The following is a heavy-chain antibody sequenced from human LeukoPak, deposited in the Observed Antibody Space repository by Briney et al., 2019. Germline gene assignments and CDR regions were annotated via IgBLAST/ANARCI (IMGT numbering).Heavy chain of an antibody. CDR1: GYTFTGYY. Sequence: ASVKVSCMASGYTFTGYYMYWVRQAPGQGLEWMRWVNPNSGGTNYTQKFQGRGTMTRDTSISTAYMELSRLRSDDTAVHYCARHSRDYYYSYGMDVWGQGTTITVSS. CDR2: VNPNSGGT. V-gene: IGHV1-2*02. CDR3: ARHSRDYYYSYGMDV. D-gene: IGHD6-13*01. J-gene: IGHJ6*02.